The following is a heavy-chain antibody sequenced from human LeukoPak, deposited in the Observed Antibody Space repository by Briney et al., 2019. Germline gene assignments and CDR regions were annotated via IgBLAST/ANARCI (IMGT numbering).Heavy chain of an antibody. CDR2: INHIGST. D-gene: IGHD4-17*01. Sequence: SETLSLTCAVYGGSFSGYYWSWIRQPPGKGLEWIGEINHIGSTNYNPSLKSRVTISVDTSKNQFSLKLSSVTAADTAVYYCARDMTTVTKDFDYWGQGTLVTVSS. CDR3: ARDMTTVTKDFDY. J-gene: IGHJ4*02. CDR1: GGSFSGYY. V-gene: IGHV4-34*01.